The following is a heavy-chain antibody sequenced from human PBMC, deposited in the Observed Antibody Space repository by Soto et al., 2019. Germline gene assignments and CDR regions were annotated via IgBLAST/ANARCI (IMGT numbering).Heavy chain of an antibody. CDR2: ISGSGGST. CDR1: GFTFSSYA. CDR3: AKDTAAAAGTLDAFDI. J-gene: IGHJ3*02. D-gene: IGHD6-13*01. V-gene: IGHV3-23*01. Sequence: VGSLRLSCAASGFTFSSYAMSWVRQAPGKGLEWVSAISGSGGSTYYADSVKGRLTISRDNSKNTLYLQMNSLRAEDTAVYYCAKDTAAAAGTLDAFDIWGQGTMVTVSS.